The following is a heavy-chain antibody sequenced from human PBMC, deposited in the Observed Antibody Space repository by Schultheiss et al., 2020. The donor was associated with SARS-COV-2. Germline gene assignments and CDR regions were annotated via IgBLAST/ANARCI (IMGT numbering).Heavy chain of an antibody. Sequence: GGSLRLSCAASGFTFSSYAMHWVRQAPGKGLEWVAVISYDGSNKYYADSVKGRFTISRDNSKNTLYLQMNSLRAEDTALYYCARLDYGDYEIDYWGQGTLVTVSS. V-gene: IGHV3-30*04. CDR2: ISYDGSNK. CDR1: GFTFSSYA. D-gene: IGHD4-17*01. CDR3: ARLDYGDYEIDY. J-gene: IGHJ4*02.